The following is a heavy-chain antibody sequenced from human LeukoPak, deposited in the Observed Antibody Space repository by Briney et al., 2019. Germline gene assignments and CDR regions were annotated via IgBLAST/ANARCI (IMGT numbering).Heavy chain of an antibody. CDR2: IMPLFGTA. J-gene: IGHJ5*02. Sequence: SVKVSCKTSGGTFNNSALSWVRQAPGQGLEWLGGIMPLFGTAGYAQKFQGRVTITKDESTRTVYLELTSLTSDDTAVYYCARDVHGDYGSGWFDPWGQGTLVSVPS. V-gene: IGHV1-69*05. D-gene: IGHD4-17*01. CDR1: GGTFNNSA. CDR3: ARDVHGDYGSGWFDP.